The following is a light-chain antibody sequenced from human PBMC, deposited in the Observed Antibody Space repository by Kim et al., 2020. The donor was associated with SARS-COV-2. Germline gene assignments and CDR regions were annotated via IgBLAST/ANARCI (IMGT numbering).Light chain of an antibody. J-gene: IGLJ2*01. CDR3: QVWDSDSDHPV. Sequence: PGETARITCGGDNVGDKSVHWHQQRPGRAPVLVMYYDSDRPSGIPERFVGSNSGNTATLTISRVEDGDEADYYCQVWDSDSDHPVFGGGTQLTVL. V-gene: IGLV3-21*04. CDR1: NVGDKS. CDR2: YDS.